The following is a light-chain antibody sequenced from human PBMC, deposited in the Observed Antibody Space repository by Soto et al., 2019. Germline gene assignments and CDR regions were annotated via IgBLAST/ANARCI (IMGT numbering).Light chain of an antibody. CDR1: QSVGSY. J-gene: IGKJ4*01. Sequence: EIEVTQSPATLSLSPGERATLSCRTSQSVGSYLAWYQKKPGQAPRLLIYDASNRATGIPARFSGGGSGRDSTLTISSLQPEAFAVSYCQHRSNWPPLTFGGGTKVEI. CDR2: DAS. CDR3: QHRSNWPPLT. V-gene: IGKV3-11*02.